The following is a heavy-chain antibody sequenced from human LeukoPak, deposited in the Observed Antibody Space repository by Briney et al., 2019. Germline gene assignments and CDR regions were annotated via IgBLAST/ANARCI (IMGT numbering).Heavy chain of an antibody. CDR1: GCTFTSYD. CDR3: ARAGGYCGRISCPYYFDY. V-gene: IGHV1-8*01. D-gene: IGHD2-15*01. Sequence: GASVKVSCKASGCTFTSYDINWVRQATGQGLEWMGWMNPNSGNTGYAQKFQGRVTMTRNTSISTAYMELSSLRSEDTAVYHCARAGGYCGRISCPYYFDYWGQGSLVAVSS. CDR2: MNPNSGNT. J-gene: IGHJ4*02.